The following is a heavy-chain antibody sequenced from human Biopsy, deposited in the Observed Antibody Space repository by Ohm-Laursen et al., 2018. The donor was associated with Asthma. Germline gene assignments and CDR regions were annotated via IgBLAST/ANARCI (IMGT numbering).Heavy chain of an antibody. Sequence: GSRTLSCSASVFTFGDYCMSWVRHVPRQGLGRVANIKHDGSEKNHVDSLKGRFTISRDNAKNLLFLQMNSCRAEDTAVYYCARTFLVWSAYHAEHYQLWGRGTLVTVSS. CDR2: IKHDGSEK. J-gene: IGHJ1*01. CDR1: VFTFGDYC. D-gene: IGHD3-3*01. CDR3: ARTFLVWSAYHAEHYQL. V-gene: IGHV3-7*01.